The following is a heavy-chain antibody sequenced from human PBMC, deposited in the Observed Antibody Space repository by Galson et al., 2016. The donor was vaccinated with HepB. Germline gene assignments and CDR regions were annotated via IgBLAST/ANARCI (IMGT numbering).Heavy chain of an antibody. J-gene: IGHJ4*02. Sequence: SLRLSCAGSGFSFRTYAMHWVRQAPGKGLQWVSALLHDGTKDEYAESAKGRFTISRDNSNNTVFLQMNNLRTDDTAVYYCAKDRYGSGTNSVSLWGQGELVTVSS. CDR3: AKDRYGSGTNSVSL. CDR1: GFSFRTYA. CDR2: LLHDGTKD. V-gene: IGHV3-30*18. D-gene: IGHD3-10*01.